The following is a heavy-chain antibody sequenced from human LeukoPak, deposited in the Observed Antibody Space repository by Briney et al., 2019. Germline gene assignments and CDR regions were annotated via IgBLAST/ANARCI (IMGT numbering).Heavy chain of an antibody. CDR2: TSPDGSSA. J-gene: IGHJ4*02. Sequence: PGGSLRLSCAASGFTFSSYWMHWVRQAPGKGLVWVSRTSPDGSSAIYADSVKGRFTISRDNAKNTLYLQMNSLRAEDTAVYYCARVNVCPRCHFDYWGQGTLVTVSS. V-gene: IGHV3-74*01. D-gene: IGHD3-16*01. CDR1: GFTFSSYW. CDR3: ARVNVCPRCHFDY.